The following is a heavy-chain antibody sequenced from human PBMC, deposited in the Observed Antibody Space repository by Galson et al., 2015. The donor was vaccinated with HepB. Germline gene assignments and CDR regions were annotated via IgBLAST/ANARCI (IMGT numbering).Heavy chain of an antibody. J-gene: IGHJ1*01. CDR3: ASGIMITFGGVIAPPEGYFQH. V-gene: IGHV3-66*02. CDR2: IYSGGST. Sequence: SLRLSCAASGFTVSSNYMSWFRQAPGKGLEWVSVIYSGGSTYYADSVKGRFTISRDNSKNTLYLQMNSLRAEDTAVYYCASGIMITFGGVIAPPEGYFQHWGQGTLVTVSS. D-gene: IGHD3-16*02. CDR1: GFTVSSNY.